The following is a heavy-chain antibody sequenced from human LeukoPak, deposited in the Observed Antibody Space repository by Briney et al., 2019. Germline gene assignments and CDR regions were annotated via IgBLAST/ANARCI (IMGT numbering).Heavy chain of an antibody. V-gene: IGHV7-4-1*02. D-gene: IGHD2-2*01. CDR3: ARDPGDDFVVPGDP. CDR2: INTNTGNP. Sequence: ASVKVSCKASGYAFIDYAINWVRQAPGQGLEWMGWINTNTGNPTYAQGFTGRFVFSWDTSVSTTYLQISSLKAEDTAVYYCARDPGDDFVVPGDPWGQGTLVTVSS. CDR1: GYAFIDYA. J-gene: IGHJ5*02.